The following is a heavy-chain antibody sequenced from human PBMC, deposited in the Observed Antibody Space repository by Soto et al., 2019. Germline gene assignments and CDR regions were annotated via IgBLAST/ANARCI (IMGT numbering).Heavy chain of an antibody. V-gene: IGHV1-18*04. Sequence: ELVQSGVEVQKPGASVQVSCKGFGYSLSSCGFSWVLQAPGQGLASMGWVSGYNGDTKYAQKTQDRDTMTTDHATTTASTGPRRLRSDDTAIYYCVRDEIVVTAIWNYWAQETLVTVPS. J-gene: IGHJ4*02. CDR1: GYSLSSCG. D-gene: IGHD3-22*01. CDR3: VRDEIVVTAIWNY. CDR2: VSGYNGDT.